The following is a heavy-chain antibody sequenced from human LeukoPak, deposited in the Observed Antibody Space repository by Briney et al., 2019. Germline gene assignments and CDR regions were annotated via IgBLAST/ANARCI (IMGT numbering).Heavy chain of an antibody. J-gene: IGHJ5*02. CDR1: GYTFTSYA. V-gene: IGHV1-3*01. CDR3: ARSALPFYWFDP. Sequence: GASVKVSCKASGYTFTSYAMHWVRQAPGQRLEWMGWINAGNGNTKYSQEFQGRVTITRDTSASTAYMELSSLRSDDTAVYYCARSALPFYWFDPWGQGTLVTVSS. CDR2: INAGNGNT.